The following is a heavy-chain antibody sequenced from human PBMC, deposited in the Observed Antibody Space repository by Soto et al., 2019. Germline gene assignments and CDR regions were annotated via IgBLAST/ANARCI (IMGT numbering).Heavy chain of an antibody. J-gene: IGHJ6*02. Sequence: PGWSLRLSCAASAFTFRNFARYCVRQAPGKGLEGVTVISYDGSHKHNAVPVNGRFTISRDNSKNTLYLHMNNLRAEDSAVYFCARDYSYQRAMDVLGQGTTVTV. CDR3: ARDYSYQRAMDV. V-gene: IGHV3-30-3*01. D-gene: IGHD2-15*01. CDR1: AFTFRNFA. CDR2: ISYDGSHK.